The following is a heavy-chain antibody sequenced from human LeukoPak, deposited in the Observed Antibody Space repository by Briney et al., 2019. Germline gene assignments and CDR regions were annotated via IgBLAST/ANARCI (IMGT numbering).Heavy chain of an antibody. CDR1: GYTLTELS. J-gene: IGHJ4*02. CDR3: ATGPSWGAPSSVDY. Sequence: ASVKVSCKVSGYTLTELSMHWVRQAPGKGLEWMGGFDPEDGETIYAQKFQGRVTMTEDTSTDTAYMELSSLRSEDTAVYYCATGPSWGAPSSVDYWGQGTLVTVSS. V-gene: IGHV1-24*01. CDR2: FDPEDGET. D-gene: IGHD1-26*01.